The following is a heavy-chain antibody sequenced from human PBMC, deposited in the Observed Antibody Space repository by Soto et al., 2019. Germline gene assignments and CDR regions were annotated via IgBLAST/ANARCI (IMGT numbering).Heavy chain of an antibody. J-gene: IGHJ5*02. CDR2: IYYSGST. Sequence: QVQLQESGPGLVKPSETLSLTCTVSGGSISSDYWSWIRQPPGKGLEWIGYIYYSGSTNYNPSLMSRVTVAVDTSKNQFSLKLSSVTAADTAVYYCARLGRYCSGGRCSAWFDPWGQGTRVPVSS. CDR1: GGSISSDY. CDR3: ARLGRYCSGGRCSAWFDP. V-gene: IGHV4-59*08. D-gene: IGHD2-15*01.